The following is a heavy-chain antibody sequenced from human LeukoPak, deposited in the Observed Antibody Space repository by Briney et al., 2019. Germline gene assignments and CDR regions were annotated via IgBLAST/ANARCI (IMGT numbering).Heavy chain of an antibody. CDR3: ARDPYYYDSSGYYYEAY. J-gene: IGHJ4*02. CDR2: INAGNGNT. Sequence: ASVKVSCKASGYTFTNFAIHWVRQAPGQRLEWMGWINAGNGNTKYPQKFQGRVTVTRDTSASTAYMELSSLRSEDTAVYYCARDPYYYDSSGYYYEAYWGQGTLVTVSS. CDR1: GYTFTNFA. D-gene: IGHD3-22*01. V-gene: IGHV1-3*01.